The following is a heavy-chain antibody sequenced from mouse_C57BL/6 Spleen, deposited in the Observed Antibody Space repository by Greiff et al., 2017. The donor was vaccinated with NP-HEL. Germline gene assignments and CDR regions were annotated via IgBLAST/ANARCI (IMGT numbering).Heavy chain of an antibody. J-gene: IGHJ4*01. D-gene: IGHD2-3*01. Sequence: QVQLQQSGPELVKPGASVKLSCKASVYTFTSYDINWVKQRPGQGLEWIGWIYPRDGSTKYNEKFKGKATLTVDTSSSTAYMELHSLTSEDSAVYFCARDDGYYGYYAMDYWGQGTSVTVSS. CDR2: IYPRDGST. V-gene: IGHV1-85*01. CDR3: ARDDGYYGYYAMDY. CDR1: VYTFTSYD.